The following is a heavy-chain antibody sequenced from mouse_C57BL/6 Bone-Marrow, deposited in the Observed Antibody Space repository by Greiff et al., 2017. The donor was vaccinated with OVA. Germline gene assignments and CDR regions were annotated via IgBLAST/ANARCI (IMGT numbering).Heavy chain of an antibody. CDR3: AKGHYSNYVRVCYFDY. CDR1: GYSITSGYY. CDR2: ISYDGSN. V-gene: IGHV3-6*01. D-gene: IGHD2-5*01. Sequence: EVKLVESGPGLVKPSQSLSLTCSVTGYSITSGYYWNWIRQFPGNKLEWMGYISYDGSNNYNPSLKNRISITRDTSKNQFFLQLNSVTTADTATYYCAKGHYSNYVRVCYFDYWGQGTTLTVSS. J-gene: IGHJ2*01.